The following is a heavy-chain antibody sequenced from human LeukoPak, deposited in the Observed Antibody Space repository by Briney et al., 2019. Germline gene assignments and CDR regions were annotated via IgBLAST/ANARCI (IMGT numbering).Heavy chain of an antibody. CDR2: IGGGET. D-gene: IGHD3-22*01. CDR1: GFTFSNFA. Sequence: GGSLRLSCAASGFTFSNFAMSWVRQVPGKGLEWVSIIGGGETYYTDSVKGRFIISRDNSKNTISLQMNSLRAEDTAVYYCARGAYYYEDWGQGTLVTVSS. J-gene: IGHJ4*02. CDR3: ARGAYYYED. V-gene: IGHV3-23*01.